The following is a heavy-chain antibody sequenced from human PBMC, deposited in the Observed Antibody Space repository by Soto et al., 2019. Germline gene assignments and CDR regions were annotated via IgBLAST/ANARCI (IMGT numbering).Heavy chain of an antibody. CDR1: GFIFSSYG. V-gene: IGHV3-30*03. D-gene: IGHD6-6*01. J-gene: IGHJ6*02. CDR3: ARPRRDFYYYSGMDV. CDR2: ISNDGTNK. Sequence: QVQLVESGGGVVQPGRSLRLSCAASGFIFSSYGMHWVRQAPGKGLEWVAVISNDGTNKYYADSVKGRFTISRDQSKNTLYLQMNSLRREDTAVYYCARPRRDFYYYSGMDVWGQGATVTVSS.